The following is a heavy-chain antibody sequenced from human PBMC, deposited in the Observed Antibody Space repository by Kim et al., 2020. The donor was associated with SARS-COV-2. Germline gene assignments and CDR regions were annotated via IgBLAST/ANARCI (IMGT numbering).Heavy chain of an antibody. Sequence: GGSLRLSCAASGFTFSSYAMHWVRQAPGKGLEWVAVISYDGSNKYYADSVKGRFTISRDNSKNTLYLQMNSLRAEDTAVYCCARAGIAAAGYYYYGMDV. CDR1: GFTFSSYA. J-gene: IGHJ6*01. D-gene: IGHD6-13*01. CDR2: ISYDGSNK. V-gene: IGHV3-30-3*01. CDR3: ARAGIAAAGYYYYGMDV.